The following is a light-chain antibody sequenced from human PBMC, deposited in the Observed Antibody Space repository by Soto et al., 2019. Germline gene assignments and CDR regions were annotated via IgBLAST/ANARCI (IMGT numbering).Light chain of an antibody. V-gene: IGKV3-20*01. CDR1: QSVGGSS. J-gene: IGKJ1*01. Sequence: ETLLTQSPVTLSLSPGERATLSCRASQSVGGSSLAWYQQRPGQAPRLLIYDTSNRATGIPDRFSGSGSGTDFTLTISRLEPEDFAVYYCQQYHNSPRTFGQGTKV. CDR2: DTS. CDR3: QQYHNSPRT.